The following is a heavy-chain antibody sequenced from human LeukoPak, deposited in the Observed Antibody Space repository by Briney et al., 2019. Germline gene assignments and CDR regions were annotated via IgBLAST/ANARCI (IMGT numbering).Heavy chain of an antibody. V-gene: IGHV4-39*01. CDR3: AGVLEWIPDHYYFDY. Sequence: SGTLSLTCTVSGGSISSSSYYWGWIRQAPGKGLEWIGSIYYSGSTYYNPSLKSRVTISVDTSKNQFSLKLGSVTAADTAVYYCAGVLEWIPDHYYFDYWGQGTLVTVSS. CDR2: IYYSGST. D-gene: IGHD3-3*01. CDR1: GGSISSSSYY. J-gene: IGHJ4*02.